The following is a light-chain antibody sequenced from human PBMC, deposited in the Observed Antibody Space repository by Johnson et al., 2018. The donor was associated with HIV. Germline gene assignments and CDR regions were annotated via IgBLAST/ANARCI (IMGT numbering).Light chain of an antibody. CDR1: SSNIGNNY. V-gene: IGLV1-51*02. CDR2: ENN. CDR3: ATWDTSLSAGYV. J-gene: IGLJ1*01. Sequence: QSVLTQPPSVSAAPGQQVTISCSGSSSNIGNNYVSWYQQLPGTAPKLLIYENNKRPSGIPDRFSGSKSGTSATLGITGLQTGDEADYYCATWDTSLSAGYVFGTGTKVTVL.